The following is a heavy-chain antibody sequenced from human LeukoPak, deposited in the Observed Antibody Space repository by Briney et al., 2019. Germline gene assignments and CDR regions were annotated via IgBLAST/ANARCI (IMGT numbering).Heavy chain of an antibody. D-gene: IGHD3-10*01. J-gene: IGHJ3*02. V-gene: IGHV3-30*18. CDR1: GFTFSSYG. Sequence: PGRSLRLSCAASGFTFSSYGMHWVRQAPGKGLEWVAVISYDGDNKYFADSVKGRFTISRDNSKNTLYLQMNSLRAEDTAVYYCAKDRLLLARGVIDAFDIWGQGTMVTVSS. CDR3: AKDRLLLARGVIDAFDI. CDR2: ISYDGDNK.